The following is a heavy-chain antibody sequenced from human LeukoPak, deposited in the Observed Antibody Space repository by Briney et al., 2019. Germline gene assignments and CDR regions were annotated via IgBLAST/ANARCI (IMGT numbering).Heavy chain of an antibody. CDR2: INSDGINT. D-gene: IGHD3-22*01. Sequence: GGSLRLSCAASGFTFSNYWMHWVRHAPGKRLVWVSRINSDGINTSYADSVKGRFTISRDNAKNTLNLQMNSLRAEDTAVYYCARDLGQYYDTSDNWFDPWGQGTLVTVSS. V-gene: IGHV3-74*01. J-gene: IGHJ5*02. CDR3: ARDLGQYYDTSDNWFDP. CDR1: GFTFSNYW.